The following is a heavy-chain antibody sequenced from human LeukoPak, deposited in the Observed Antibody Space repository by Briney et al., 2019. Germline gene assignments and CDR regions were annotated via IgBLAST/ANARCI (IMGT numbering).Heavy chain of an antibody. J-gene: IGHJ4*02. CDR1: LYTLSVSA. D-gene: IGHD3-16*01. V-gene: IGHV3-23*01. CDR2: ISGSADNT. CDR3: AKSNEGYIWGSGRKSGTYYFDY. Sequence: PGGSLRLSCVASLYTLSVSAMSCVRQAPGKGLEWVSTISGSADNTNYADSVKGRFTISRDHSKNTLYLQMTSLGVEDTAGYLCAKSNEGYIWGSGRKSGTYYFDYWGQGTLVSVSS.